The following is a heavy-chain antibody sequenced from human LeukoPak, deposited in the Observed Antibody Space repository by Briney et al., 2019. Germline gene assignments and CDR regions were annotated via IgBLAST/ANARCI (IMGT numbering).Heavy chain of an antibody. V-gene: IGHV1-69*13. CDR1: GYIFTSYD. CDR3: ARIVAARRPYYYYMDV. CDR2: IIPIFGTA. Sequence: ASVKVSCKAFGYIFTSYDITWVRQAPGQGLEWMGGIIPIFGTANYAQKFQGRVTITADESTSTAYMELSSLRSEDTAVYYCARIVAARRPYYYYMDVWGKGTTVTVFS. D-gene: IGHD6-6*01. J-gene: IGHJ6*03.